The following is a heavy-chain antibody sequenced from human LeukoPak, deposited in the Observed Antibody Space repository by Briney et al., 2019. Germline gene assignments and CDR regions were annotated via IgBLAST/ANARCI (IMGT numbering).Heavy chain of an antibody. Sequence: ASVKVSCKASGYTFTSYGISWVRQAPGQGLEWMGRINPNSGGTNYAQKFQGRVTMTRDTSISTAYMELSRLRSDDTAVYYCARDEDTAMVRWGQGTLVTVSS. J-gene: IGHJ4*02. CDR3: ARDEDTAMVR. V-gene: IGHV1-2*06. D-gene: IGHD5-18*01. CDR1: GYTFTSYG. CDR2: INPNSGGT.